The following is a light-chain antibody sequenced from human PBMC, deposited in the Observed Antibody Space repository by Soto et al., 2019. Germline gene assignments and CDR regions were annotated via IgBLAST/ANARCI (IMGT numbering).Light chain of an antibody. CDR2: GAS. V-gene: IGKV3-20*01. CDR3: PQHGSSPFT. J-gene: IGKJ3*01. CDR1: QSVGSNY. Sequence: EIVLTQSPGTLSLSPGARATLSCRASQSVGSNYLAWYQQKPGQAPRLLIYGASNRATGIPDRFSDSGSGTDFTLTISRLKPEDFAVYYCPQHGSSPFTFGPGTKVDI.